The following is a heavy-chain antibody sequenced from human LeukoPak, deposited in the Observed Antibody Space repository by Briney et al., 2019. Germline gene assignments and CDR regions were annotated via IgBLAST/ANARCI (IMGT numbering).Heavy chain of an antibody. CDR1: GGSISGYY. CDR3: VRSSENYFGP. CDR2: IYYSGGT. J-gene: IGHJ5*02. V-gene: IGHV4-59*01. D-gene: IGHD3-10*01. Sequence: SETQSLTCTVSGGSISGYYWSWIRQPPGKGLEWIGEIYYSGGTKYIPSLKSRVTMSVDTSKNQFSLRLTSVTAADTAIYYCVRSSENYFGPWGQGTLVTVSS.